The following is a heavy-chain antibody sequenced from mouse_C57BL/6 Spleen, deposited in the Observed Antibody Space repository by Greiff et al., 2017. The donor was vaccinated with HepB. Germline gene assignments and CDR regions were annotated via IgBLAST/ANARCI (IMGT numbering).Heavy chain of an antibody. CDR3: ARAYSNSAWFAY. Sequence: EVHLVESGGGLVKPGGSLKLSCAASGFTFSSYAMSWVRQTPEKRLEWVATISDGGSYTYYPDNVKGRFTISRDNAKNNLYLQMSHLKSEDTAMYYCARAYSNSAWFAYWGQGTLVTVSA. CDR2: ISDGGSYT. D-gene: IGHD2-5*01. CDR1: GFTFSSYA. V-gene: IGHV5-4*01. J-gene: IGHJ3*01.